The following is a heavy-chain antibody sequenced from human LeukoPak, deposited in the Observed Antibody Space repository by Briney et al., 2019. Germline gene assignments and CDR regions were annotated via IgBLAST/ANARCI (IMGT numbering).Heavy chain of an antibody. D-gene: IGHD6-13*01. Sequence: GGSLRLSCAASGFTFSSYSMNWVRQAPGKGLEWVSSISSSSSYIYYADSVKGRFTISRDNAKNSLYLQMNSLRAEDTAVYYCAREREELDDYWAREPWSPSPQ. CDR1: GFTFSSYS. V-gene: IGHV3-21*01. CDR3: AREREELDDY. J-gene: IGHJ4*02. CDR2: ISSSSSYI.